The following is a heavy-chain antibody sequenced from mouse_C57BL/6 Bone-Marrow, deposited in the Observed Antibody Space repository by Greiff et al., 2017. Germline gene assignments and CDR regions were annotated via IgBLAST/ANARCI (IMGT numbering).Heavy chain of an antibody. D-gene: IGHD2-4*01. CDR3: ASSGDYGPLAD. Sequence: EVQLQQSGPVLVKPGASVKMSCKASGYTFTDYYMNWVKQSHGKSLEWIGVINPYNGGTSYNQKFKGKATLTVDKSSSTAYMELNSLTSEDSAVYYCASSGDYGPLADRGQGTLVTVSA. V-gene: IGHV1-19*01. J-gene: IGHJ3*01. CDR2: INPYNGGT. CDR1: GYTFTDYY.